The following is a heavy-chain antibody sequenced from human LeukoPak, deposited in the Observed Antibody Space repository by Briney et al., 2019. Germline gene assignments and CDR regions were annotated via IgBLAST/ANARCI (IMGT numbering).Heavy chain of an antibody. CDR3: ARGTGRYDFWSGFYYYYGMDV. Sequence: SVKVSCKASGGTFSSYTISWVRQAPGQGLEWMGRIIPILGIANYAQKFQGRVTITADKSTSTAYMELSSLRSEDTAVYYCARGTGRYDFWSGFYYYYGMDVWGQGTTVTVSS. J-gene: IGHJ6*02. CDR1: GGTFSSYT. D-gene: IGHD3-3*01. CDR2: IIPILGIA. V-gene: IGHV1-69*02.